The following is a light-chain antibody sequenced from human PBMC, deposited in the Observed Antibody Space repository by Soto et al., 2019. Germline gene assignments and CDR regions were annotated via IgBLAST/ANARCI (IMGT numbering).Light chain of an antibody. CDR3: MQARQTPPSLT. CDR1: QSLLHSNGYNY. J-gene: IGKJ5*01. Sequence: DIVMTQSPLSLPVTPGEPASISCRSSQSLLHSNGYNYLDWDLQKPGQSPQLLIYLGSNRASGVPDRFSGSGPGTDFTLKISRVEAEAAGVYYCMQARQTPPSLTCGQGTRLEIK. CDR2: LGS. V-gene: IGKV2-28*01.